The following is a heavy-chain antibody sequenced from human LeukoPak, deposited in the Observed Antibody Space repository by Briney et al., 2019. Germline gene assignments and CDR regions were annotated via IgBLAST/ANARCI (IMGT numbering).Heavy chain of an antibody. J-gene: IGHJ4*02. CDR3: ARSSRVLRYFDY. CDR2: INHSGST. V-gene: IGHV4-34*01. CDR1: GGSFSGYY. Sequence: SETLSLTCTVSGGSFSGYYWSWIRQPPGKGLEWIGEINHSGSTNYNPSLKSRVTISVDTSKNQFSLKLSSVTAADTAVYYCARSSRVLRYFDYWGQGTLVTVSS. D-gene: IGHD3-9*01.